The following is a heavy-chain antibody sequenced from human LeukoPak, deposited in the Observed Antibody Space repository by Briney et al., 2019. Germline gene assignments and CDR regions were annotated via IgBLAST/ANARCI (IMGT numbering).Heavy chain of an antibody. CDR3: ARDLFSAGGDLKYNWFDP. D-gene: IGHD3-16*01. V-gene: IGHV3-30*04. CDR2: ISYNGTNK. CDR1: GFNLRSYA. Sequence: GGSLRLSCAASGFNLRSYAMHWVRQAPGKGLEWVAVISYNGTNKYYADSVKGRFTISRDNSKNTLYLQMHSLRAEDTAVYYCARDLFSAGGDLKYNWFDPWGQGSLVIVSS. J-gene: IGHJ5*02.